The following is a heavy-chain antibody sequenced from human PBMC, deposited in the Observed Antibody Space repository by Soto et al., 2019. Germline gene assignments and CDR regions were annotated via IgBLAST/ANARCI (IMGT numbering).Heavy chain of an antibody. Sequence: GGSLRLSCAASGFTFDDYAMHWVRQAPGKGLEWVSGISWNSGSIGYADSVKGRFTISRDNAKNSLYLQMNSLRAEDTALYYCAKAPDIVVVPAAMGFDYWGQGTLVTVSS. V-gene: IGHV3-9*01. J-gene: IGHJ4*02. D-gene: IGHD2-2*01. CDR1: GFTFDDYA. CDR3: AKAPDIVVVPAAMGFDY. CDR2: ISWNSGSI.